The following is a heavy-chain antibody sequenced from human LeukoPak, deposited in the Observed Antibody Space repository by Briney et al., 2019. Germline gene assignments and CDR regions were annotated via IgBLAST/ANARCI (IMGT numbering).Heavy chain of an antibody. CDR1: GGSITTYY. J-gene: IGHJ6*02. CDR3: ARGMTPFYYYGMDV. Sequence: SETLSLTCTVSGGSITTYYWSWIRQSPGKGLEWIGYIYYTGSTNYNPSLHSRVTISVDTSRNQFSLKLSSVTAADTAVCYCARGMTPFYYYGMDVWGQGTTVTVSS. V-gene: IGHV4-59*01. D-gene: IGHD2-8*01. CDR2: IYYTGST.